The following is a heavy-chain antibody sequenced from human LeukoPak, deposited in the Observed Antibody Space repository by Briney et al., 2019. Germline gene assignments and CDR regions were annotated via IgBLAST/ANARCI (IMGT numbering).Heavy chain of an antibody. Sequence: IGYIYYSGSTNYNPSLKSRVTISVDTSKNRFSLKLSSVTAADTAVYYCARGDYYDSSGYRYWGQGTLVTVSS. CDR3: ARGDYYDSSGYRY. D-gene: IGHD3-22*01. CDR2: IYYSGST. V-gene: IGHV4-59*09. J-gene: IGHJ4*02.